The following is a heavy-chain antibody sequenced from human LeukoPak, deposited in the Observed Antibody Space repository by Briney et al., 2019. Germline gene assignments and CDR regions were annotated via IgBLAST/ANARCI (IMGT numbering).Heavy chain of an antibody. V-gene: IGHV3-66*01. CDR1: GFTVSSNY. J-gene: IGHJ4*02. D-gene: IGHD5-18*01. Sequence: GGSLRLSCAASGFTVSSNYMSWVRQAPGKGLEWVSVIYSGGSTYYADSVKGRFTISRDNSKNTLYLQMNSLRAEDTAVYYCAVYRGYSYGPFDYWGQGTLVTVSS. CDR2: IYSGGST. CDR3: AVYRGYSYGPFDY.